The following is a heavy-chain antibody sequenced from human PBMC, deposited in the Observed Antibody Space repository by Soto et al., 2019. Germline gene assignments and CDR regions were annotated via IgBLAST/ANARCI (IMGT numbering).Heavy chain of an antibody. CDR3: ARVLGYCSGGSCHPRSDP. Sequence: QVQLVQSGAEVKKPGASVKVSCKASGYTFTSYGISWVRQAPGQGLEWMGWISAYNGNTNYAQKLQVRVTMPTDTSTSTAYMELRSLRSDDTAVYYCARVLGYCSGGSCHPRSDPWGQGTLVTGSS. V-gene: IGHV1-18*01. CDR1: GYTFTSYG. CDR2: ISAYNGNT. D-gene: IGHD2-15*01. J-gene: IGHJ5*02.